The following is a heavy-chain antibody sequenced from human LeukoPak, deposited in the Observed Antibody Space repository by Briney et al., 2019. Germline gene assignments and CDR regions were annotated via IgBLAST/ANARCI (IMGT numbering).Heavy chain of an antibody. D-gene: IGHD4-17*01. J-gene: IGHJ6*03. CDR3: ARYGVPYYYYYMDV. V-gene: IGHV4-59*01. Sequence: SETLSLTXTVSGGSISGYYWSWIRQPPGKGLQWIGYIFYSGRTNYNPSLKSRVTISVDTSKKQISLNLSSVTAADTATYYCARYGVPYYYYYMDVWGKGTTVTVFS. CDR1: GGSISGYY. CDR2: IFYSGRT.